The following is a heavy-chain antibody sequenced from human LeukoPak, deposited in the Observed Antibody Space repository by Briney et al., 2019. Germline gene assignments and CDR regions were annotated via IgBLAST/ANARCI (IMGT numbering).Heavy chain of an antibody. CDR1: GGSISSSSYY. Sequence: PSETLSLTCTVSGGSISSSSYYWGWIRQPPGKGLEWIGSIYHSGSTYYNPSLKSRVTISVDTSKNQFSLKLSSVTAADTAVYYCARERRIAAAVDRYYYGMDVWGQGTTVAVSS. V-gene: IGHV4-39*02. D-gene: IGHD6-13*01. J-gene: IGHJ6*02. CDR2: IYHSGST. CDR3: ARERRIAAAVDRYYYGMDV.